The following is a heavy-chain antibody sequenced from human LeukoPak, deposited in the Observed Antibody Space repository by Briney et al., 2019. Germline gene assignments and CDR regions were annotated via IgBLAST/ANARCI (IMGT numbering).Heavy chain of an antibody. CDR2: ISSSSSTI. CDR1: GFTFSSYS. CDR3: ARGHSYYDSSSFDY. D-gene: IGHD3-22*01. J-gene: IGHJ4*02. V-gene: IGHV3-48*01. Sequence: KPGGSLRLSCAASGFTFSSYSMNWVRQAPGKGLEWVSYISSSSSTIYYADSVKGRFTISRDNAKNSLYLQTNSLRAEDTAVYYCARGHSYYDSSSFDYWGQGTLVTVSS.